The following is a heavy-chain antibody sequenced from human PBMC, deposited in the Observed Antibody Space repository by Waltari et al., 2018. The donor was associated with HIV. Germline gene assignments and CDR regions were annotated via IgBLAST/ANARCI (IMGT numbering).Heavy chain of an antibody. V-gene: IGHV1-2*02. CDR2: INPNSGGT. CDR3: ARDRRHIVFGTAGGIDY. Sequence: QVQLVQSGAEVKKPGASVKVSCKASGYTFTGYYMHWVRQAPGQGLEWMGWINPNSGGTNYAQKFQGRVTMTRDTSISTAYMELSRLRSDDTAVYYCARDRRHIVFGTAGGIDYWGQGTLVTVSS. J-gene: IGHJ4*02. D-gene: IGHD2-21*01. CDR1: GYTFTGYY.